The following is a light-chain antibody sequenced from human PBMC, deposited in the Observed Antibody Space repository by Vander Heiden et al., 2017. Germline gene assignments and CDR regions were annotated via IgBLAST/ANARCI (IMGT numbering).Light chain of an antibody. CDR1: QSISNY. CDR3: QKYGRDPIFT. V-gene: IGKV1-27*01. J-gene: IGKJ3*01. Sequence: SQSISNYLAWYQQKPGQVPRLLIYAASILHSGVPSRFRGSGSGTDFTLTISRVQPEDVATYFCQKYGRDPIFTFGPGTKVEIK. CDR2: AAS.